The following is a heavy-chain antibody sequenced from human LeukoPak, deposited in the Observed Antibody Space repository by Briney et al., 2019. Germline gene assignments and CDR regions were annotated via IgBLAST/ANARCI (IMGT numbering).Heavy chain of an antibody. CDR3: ASSEWELPRNDY. CDR2: LSGSGITT. D-gene: IGHD1-26*01. CDR1: GFTFSNSA. Sequence: GGSLRLSCAASGFTFSNSAMSWVRQAPGKGLEWVSTLSGSGITTYYADSVKGRFTISRDNSKNTLYLQMNTLRAEDTAVYYCASSEWELPRNDYWGQGTLVTVSS. V-gene: IGHV3-23*01. J-gene: IGHJ4*02.